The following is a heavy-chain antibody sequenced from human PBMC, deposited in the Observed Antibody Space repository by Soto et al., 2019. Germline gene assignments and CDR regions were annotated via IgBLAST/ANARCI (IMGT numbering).Heavy chain of an antibody. CDR3: ARATCSGGSCYSFDY. CDR1: GGSISSSSYY. J-gene: IGHJ4*02. V-gene: IGHV4-39*01. CDR2: IYYSGST. Sequence: SATLSLTCTVSGGSISSSSYYWGWIRQPPGKGLEWIGSIYYSGSTYYNPSLKSRVTISVDTSKNQFSLKLSSVTAADTAVYYCARATCSGGSCYSFDYWGQGTLVTVSS. D-gene: IGHD2-15*01.